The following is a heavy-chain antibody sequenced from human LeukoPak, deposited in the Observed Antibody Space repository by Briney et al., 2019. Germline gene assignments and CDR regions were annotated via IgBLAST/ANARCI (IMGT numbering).Heavy chain of an antibody. Sequence: GGSLRLSCAASGFTFSSYGMHWVRQAPGKGLEWMAVISYDGSNKYYADSVKGRFTISRDNSKNTLYLQMNSLRAEDTAVYYCAKKSPIFGVVIPLFDYWGQGTLVSVSS. D-gene: IGHD3-3*01. V-gene: IGHV3-30*18. CDR1: GFTFSSYG. CDR2: ISYDGSNK. CDR3: AKKSPIFGVVIPLFDY. J-gene: IGHJ4*02.